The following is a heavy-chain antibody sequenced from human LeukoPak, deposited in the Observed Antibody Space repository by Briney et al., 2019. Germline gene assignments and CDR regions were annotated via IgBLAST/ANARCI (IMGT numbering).Heavy chain of an antibody. D-gene: IGHD6-13*01. CDR1: GFTFSSYW. J-gene: IGHJ5*02. V-gene: IGHV3-7*01. Sequence: GGSLRLSCAASGFTFSSYWMSWVRQAPGKGLEWVANIKQDGSEKYYVDSVKGRFTISRDNAKNSLYLQMNSLRAEDTAVYYCARFIAAAGTRWFDPWGQGTLVTVSS. CDR3: ARFIAAAGTRWFDP. CDR2: IKQDGSEK.